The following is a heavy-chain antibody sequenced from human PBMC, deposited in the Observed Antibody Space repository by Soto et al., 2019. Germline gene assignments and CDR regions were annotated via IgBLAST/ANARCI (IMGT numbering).Heavy chain of an antibody. J-gene: IGHJ4*02. V-gene: IGHV3-15*01. Sequence: PGGSLRLSCAASGFTFSNAWMSWVRQAPGKGLEWVGRIKSKTDGGTTDYAAPVKGRFTISRDDSKNTLYLQMNSLKTEDTAVYYCTTGPEYGGYGGSDYWGQGTLVTVSS. CDR1: GFTFSNAW. D-gene: IGHD5-12*01. CDR3: TTGPEYGGYGGSDY. CDR2: IKSKTDGGTT.